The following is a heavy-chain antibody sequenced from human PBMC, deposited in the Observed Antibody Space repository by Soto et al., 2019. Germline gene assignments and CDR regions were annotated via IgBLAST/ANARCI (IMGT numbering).Heavy chain of an antibody. D-gene: IGHD4-17*01. Sequence: QVHLVESGGGVVQPGRSLRLSCAASGLTVSNYAMHWVRQAPGKGLEWVAFISYDGTNRCYPDSVKGLFNISRDNSKNTLYLQMNSLKTEDTAGYYCGRESSSTVTTGGGWSAKDYWGQGTLVTVSS. CDR1: GLTVSNYA. J-gene: IGHJ4*02. CDR2: ISYDGTNR. CDR3: GRESSSTVTTGGGWSAKDY. V-gene: IGHV3-30-3*01.